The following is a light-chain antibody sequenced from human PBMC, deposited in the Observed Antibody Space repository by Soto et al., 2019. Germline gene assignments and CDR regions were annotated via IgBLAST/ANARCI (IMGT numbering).Light chain of an antibody. Sequence: EIVLTQSPGTLSLSPGESATLSCRASQSVSSSYLAWYQQKPGQAPRLLIYGASSRATGIPDRFSGSGSGTDFTLTISRLEPEDFAVYYCQQYGSSPTFGQGNKVEIK. V-gene: IGKV3-20*01. CDR1: QSVSSSY. CDR3: QQYGSSPT. CDR2: GAS. J-gene: IGKJ1*01.